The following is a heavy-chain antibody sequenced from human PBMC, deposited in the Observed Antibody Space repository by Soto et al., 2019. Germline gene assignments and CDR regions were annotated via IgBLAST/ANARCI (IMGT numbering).Heavy chain of an antibody. J-gene: IGHJ6*02. V-gene: IGHV5-51*01. CDR3: ARPGGLVAATNDYYYGMDV. CDR1: GYSFTSYW. Sequence: GESLKISCKGSGYSFTSYWIGWVRQMPGKGLEWMGIIYPGDSETRYSPSFQGQVTISVDKSISTAYLQWSSLKASDTAKYYCARPGGLVAATNDYYYGMDVWGQGTTVTVPS. D-gene: IGHD2-15*01. CDR2: IYPGDSET.